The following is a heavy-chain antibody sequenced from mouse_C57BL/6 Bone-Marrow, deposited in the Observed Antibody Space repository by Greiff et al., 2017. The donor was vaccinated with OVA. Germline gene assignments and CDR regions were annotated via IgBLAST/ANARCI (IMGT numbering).Heavy chain of an antibody. Sequence: VQLQQSGAELVKPGASVKLSCKASGFTFPEYTIHWVKQRSGQGLEWVGWFYPGSGSIKYNEKFKDKGTLSADKSSRTVYMELSRLTSEDSAVFFCGRHEDWVDYYDSFAYWGQGTLVTVSA. CDR1: GFTFPEYT. J-gene: IGHJ3*01. V-gene: IGHV1-62-2*01. CDR3: GRHEDWVDYYDSFAY. D-gene: IGHD2-4*01. CDR2: FYPGSGSI.